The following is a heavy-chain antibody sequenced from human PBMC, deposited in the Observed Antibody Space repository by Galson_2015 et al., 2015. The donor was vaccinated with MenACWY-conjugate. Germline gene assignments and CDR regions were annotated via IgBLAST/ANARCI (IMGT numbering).Heavy chain of an antibody. CDR1: GFTFSDYY. J-gene: IGHJ3*02. V-gene: IGHV3-11*03. Sequence: SLRLSCAGSGFTFSDYYIHWIRQAPGKGLEWISYISSSSGYTNYADSVKGRFTISRDNAKKSVFLQMRSLRAEDTAVYFCATPMATLGAFDIWGQGTTDTVSS. CDR2: ISSSSGYT. CDR3: ATPMATLGAFDI. D-gene: IGHD5-24*01.